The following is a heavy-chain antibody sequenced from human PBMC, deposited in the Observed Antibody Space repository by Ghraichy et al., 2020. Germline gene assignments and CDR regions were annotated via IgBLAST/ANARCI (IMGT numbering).Heavy chain of an antibody. Sequence: SQTLSLTCTVSGGSISSYYWSWIRQPPGKGLEWIGYIYYSGSTNYNPSLKSRVTISVDTSKNQFSLKLSSVTAADTAVYYCARGQSDQLLPYYYYGMDVWGQGTTVTVSS. CDR2: IYYSGST. D-gene: IGHD2-2*01. V-gene: IGHV4-59*01. CDR1: GGSISSYY. J-gene: IGHJ6*02. CDR3: ARGQSDQLLPYYYYGMDV.